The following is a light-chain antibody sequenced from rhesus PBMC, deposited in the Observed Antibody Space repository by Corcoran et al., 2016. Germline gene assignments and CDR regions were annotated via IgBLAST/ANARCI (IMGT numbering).Light chain of an antibody. CDR1: QSVSST. CDR3: QQYSKWPRT. J-gene: IGKJ1*01. V-gene: IGKV3-42*03. CDR2: GAS. Sequence: EIVLAQSPAILSLSPGERATLSCRASQSVSSTLAWYQQKPGQAPRLLIYGASNRATGMADRFSGSGSGTDFTINISSLEPEDFVVYYCQQYSKWPRTFGQGTKVEIK.